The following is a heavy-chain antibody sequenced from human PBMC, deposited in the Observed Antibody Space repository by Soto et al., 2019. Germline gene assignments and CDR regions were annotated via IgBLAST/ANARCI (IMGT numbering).Heavy chain of an antibody. Sequence: QVQLQESGPGLVKPSQTLSLTCTVSGGSISSGGYYWSWIRQHPGKGLEWIGYIYYSGSTYYNPSLKSRVTISVDTSKNQFSRKLSSVTAADTAVYYCARGGRLTVVTAVYYYGMDVWGQGTTVTVSS. D-gene: IGHD2-15*01. V-gene: IGHV4-31*03. J-gene: IGHJ6*02. CDR1: GGSISSGGYY. CDR3: ARGGRLTVVTAVYYYGMDV. CDR2: IYYSGST.